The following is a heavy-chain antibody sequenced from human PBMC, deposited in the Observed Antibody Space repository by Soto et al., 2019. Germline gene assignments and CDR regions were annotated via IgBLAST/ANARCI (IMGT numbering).Heavy chain of an antibody. CDR2: ISVNNGYT. J-gene: IGHJ4*02. CDR3: ARENTATATPTFDS. V-gene: IGHV1-18*01. Sequence: QVQLVQSGAEVKKPGASIKVSCKASGYPCGSYGINWVRQAPGQGLEWMGWISVNNGYTNYAQNLQGRVTLTADTSTTTAYLELRSLTSDDTAVYYCARENTATATPTFDSWGQGTLVTVSS. CDR1: GYPCGSYG. D-gene: IGHD2-2*02.